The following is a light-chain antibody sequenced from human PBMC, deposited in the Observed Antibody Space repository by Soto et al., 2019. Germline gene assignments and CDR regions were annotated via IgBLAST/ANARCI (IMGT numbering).Light chain of an antibody. CDR2: AAS. CDR3: QKYHGAPWT. J-gene: IGKJ1*01. V-gene: IGKV1-27*01. Sequence: DTQMTQSPSSLSATIGDRVTITCRASQGISNYLAWYQQKPGKVPKLLIYAASTLRSGVPSRFSGSGSGTDFTLTISSLQPEDIATHYCQKYHGAPWTFGQGTTVEIK. CDR1: QGISNY.